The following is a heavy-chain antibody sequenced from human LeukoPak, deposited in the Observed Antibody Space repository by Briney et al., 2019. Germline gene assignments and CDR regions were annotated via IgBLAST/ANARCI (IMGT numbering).Heavy chain of an antibody. V-gene: IGHV3-64D*06. J-gene: IGHJ4*02. CDR2: MSADGTTT. Sequence: GGSLRLSCSASGFIFSNHAIHWVRQAPGKGLEYVSAMSADGTTTDYADSVKGRFSISRDVSKNTVYLQMDSLRVEDTAIYHCAKGLTVSTEMFARCYDHWGRGSQVTVSS. CDR3: AKGLTVSTEMFARCYDH. CDR1: GFIFSNHA. D-gene: IGHD4-17*01.